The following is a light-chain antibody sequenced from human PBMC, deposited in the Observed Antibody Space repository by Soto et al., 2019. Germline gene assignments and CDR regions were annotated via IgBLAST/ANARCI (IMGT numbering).Light chain of an antibody. CDR2: AAS. V-gene: IGKV3-20*01. J-gene: IGKJ5*01. Sequence: ENVLTQARGALSLFPREKATLFCRASQSVDSSYLAWYQQKPGQAPRLLIYAASSRAAGVPDRFGGSGSGTDFTLTISRLEPEDFAVYYCQQYGASFLTFGQGTRLEIK. CDR3: QQYGASFLT. CDR1: QSVDSSY.